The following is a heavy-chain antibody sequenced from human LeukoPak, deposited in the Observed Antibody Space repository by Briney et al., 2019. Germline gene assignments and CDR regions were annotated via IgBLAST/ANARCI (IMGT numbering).Heavy chain of an antibody. D-gene: IGHD3-16*02. Sequence: PGGSLRLSCAASGFTFSSYSMNLVRQAPGKGLEWVSSISSSSSYIYYADSVKGRFTISRDNAKNSLYLQMNSLRAEDTAVYYCAKTYVWGSYRLDYWGQGTLVTVSS. CDR2: ISSSSSYI. J-gene: IGHJ4*02. CDR3: AKTYVWGSYRLDY. CDR1: GFTFSSYS. V-gene: IGHV3-21*01.